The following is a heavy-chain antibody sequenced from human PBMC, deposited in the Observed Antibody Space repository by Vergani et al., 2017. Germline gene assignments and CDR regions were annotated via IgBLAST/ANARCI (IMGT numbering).Heavy chain of an antibody. Sequence: QVQLVESGGGVVQPGESLRLSCAASTSGFTFNNSNMHWVRQAPGKGLEWVAFICYDDSRNKYYAASVQGRFIISRDNSKNTVFLQMNSLRPEDTALYYCAKDFVPGRAFDIWGQGTMVTVSS. V-gene: IGHV3-30*02. CDR2: ICYDDSRNK. CDR3: AKDFVPGRAFDI. J-gene: IGHJ3*02. CDR1: GFTFNNSN.